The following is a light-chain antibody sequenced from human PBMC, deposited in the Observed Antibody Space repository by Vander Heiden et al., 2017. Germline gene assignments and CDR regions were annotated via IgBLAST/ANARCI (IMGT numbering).Light chain of an antibody. V-gene: IGLV3-21*02. Sequence: SYVLTQPPSVSVAPGQTARITCGGNNIGRKSVHWYKQKPGQAPALVLFVVRDRPSGFPERFSGSNSGNTATLTISRVAAGDEADDYCQVWDSSSDHPDVVFGGGTKLTVL. CDR1: NIGRKS. CDR2: VVR. J-gene: IGLJ2*01. CDR3: QVWDSSSDHPDVV.